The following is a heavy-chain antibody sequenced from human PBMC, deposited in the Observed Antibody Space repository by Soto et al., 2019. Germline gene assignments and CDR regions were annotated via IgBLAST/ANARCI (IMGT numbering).Heavy chain of an antibody. Sequence: QVQLVESGGGVVQPGRSLRLSCAASGFTFTSYGMHWVREAPGKGLEWVAVISYDGSDKYYADSVKGRFTISRENSKNKLYLEMNSTRAEDTGLSYCVASQYDFDYRGQGTLVTVSS. V-gene: IGHV3-30*03. CDR1: GFTFTSYG. CDR3: VASQYDFDY. J-gene: IGHJ4*02. CDR2: ISYDGSDK.